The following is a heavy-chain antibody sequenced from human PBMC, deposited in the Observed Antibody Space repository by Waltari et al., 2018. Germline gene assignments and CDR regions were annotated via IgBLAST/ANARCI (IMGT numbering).Heavy chain of an antibody. J-gene: IGHJ4*02. CDR3: ARLLGTTPDY. V-gene: IGHV4-39*01. CDR1: GGSISSSSYY. CDR2: IYYSGST. Sequence: QLQLQESGPGLVKPSETLSLTCTVSGGSISSSSYYWGWIRQPPGKALEWIGSIYYSGSTYYNPSLKSRVTIAVDTSKNQFSLKLSSVTAADTAVYYCARLLGTTPDYWGQGTLVTVSS. D-gene: IGHD1-1*01.